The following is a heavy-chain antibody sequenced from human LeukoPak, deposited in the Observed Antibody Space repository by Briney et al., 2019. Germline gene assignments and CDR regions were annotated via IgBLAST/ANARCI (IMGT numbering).Heavy chain of an antibody. J-gene: IGHJ3*02. V-gene: IGHV3-21*01. D-gene: IGHD3/OR15-3a*01. CDR1: GFTFSTSY. CDR2: IWSNGGSL. CDR3: AREMIFWGSSVGAFDI. Sequence: GGSLRLFCAASGFTFSTSYMSWVRQAPGKGLEWISSIWSNGGSLSSTDSMKGRFTISRDNSKNTLYLQMNSLRAEDTAVYYCAREMIFWGSSVGAFDIWGQGTMVTVSS.